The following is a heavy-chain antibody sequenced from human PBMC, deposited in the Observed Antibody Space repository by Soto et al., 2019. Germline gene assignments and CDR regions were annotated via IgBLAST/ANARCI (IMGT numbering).Heavy chain of an antibody. CDR1: GGSISGYY. D-gene: IGHD2-21*02. CDR3: ARDREVVTATHYYYYGMDV. Sequence: SETLSLTCTVSGGSISGYYWIWIRQPAGKGLEWIGRIYTSGSTNYNPSLKSRVTMSVDTSKNQFSLKLSSVTAADTAVYYCARDREVVTATHYYYYGMDVWGQGTTVTVS. V-gene: IGHV4-4*07. CDR2: IYTSGST. J-gene: IGHJ6*02.